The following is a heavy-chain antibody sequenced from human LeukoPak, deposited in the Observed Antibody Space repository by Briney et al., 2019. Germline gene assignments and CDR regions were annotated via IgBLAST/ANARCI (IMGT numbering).Heavy chain of an antibody. V-gene: IGHV3-48*03. J-gene: IGHJ5*02. CDR2: ISSSGSTI. D-gene: IGHD3-22*01. CDR3: ARGKYYYDSSGYNNWFDP. CDR1: GFTFSSYE. Sequence: PGGSLRLSCAASGFTFSSYEMNWVRQAPGKGLEWVSYISSSGSTIYYADSVKGRFTISRDNAKNSLYLQMNSLRAEDTAVYYCARGKYYYDSSGYNNWFDPWGQGTLVTVSS.